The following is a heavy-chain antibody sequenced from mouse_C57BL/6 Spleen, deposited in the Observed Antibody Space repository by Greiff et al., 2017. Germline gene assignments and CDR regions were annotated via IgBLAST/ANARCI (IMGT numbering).Heavy chain of an antibody. CDR2: IDPSDSYT. CDR3: ARSGDYSNFFAY. Sequence: QVQLQQPGAELVKPGASVKLSCKASGYTFTSYWMQWVKQRPGQGLEWIGEIDPSDSYTNYTQKFKGKATLTVDTSSSTAYMQLSSLTSEDSAVYYCARSGDYSNFFAYWGQGTLVTVSA. V-gene: IGHV1-50*01. J-gene: IGHJ3*01. CDR1: GYTFTSYW. D-gene: IGHD2-5*01.